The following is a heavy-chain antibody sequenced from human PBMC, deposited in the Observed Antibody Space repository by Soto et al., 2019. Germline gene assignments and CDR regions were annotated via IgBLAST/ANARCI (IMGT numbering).Heavy chain of an antibody. CDR2: ISYDGSNK. CDR1: GFTFSSYG. Sequence: GGSLRLSCAASGFTFSSYGMHWVRQAPGKGLEWVAVISYDGSNKYYADSVKGRFTISRDNSKNTLYLQMNSLRAEDTAVYYCANLDYYDSSGYYPGYYYYGMDVWGQGTTVTVSS. V-gene: IGHV3-30*18. CDR3: ANLDYYDSSGYYPGYYYYGMDV. D-gene: IGHD3-22*01. J-gene: IGHJ6*02.